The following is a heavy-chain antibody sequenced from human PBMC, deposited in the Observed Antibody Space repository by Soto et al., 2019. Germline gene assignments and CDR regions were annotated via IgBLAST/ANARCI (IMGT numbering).Heavy chain of an antibody. Sequence: SVKVSCKASGGTFSSYAISWVRQAPGQGLEWMGGIIPIFGTANYAQKFQGRVTITADESTSTAYMELSSLRSEDTAVYYCARDLGSRHLPRIAAAGYWGQGTLVTVS. CDR2: IIPIFGTA. CDR1: GGTFSSYA. J-gene: IGHJ4*02. V-gene: IGHV1-69*13. D-gene: IGHD6-13*01. CDR3: ARDLGSRHLPRIAAAGY.